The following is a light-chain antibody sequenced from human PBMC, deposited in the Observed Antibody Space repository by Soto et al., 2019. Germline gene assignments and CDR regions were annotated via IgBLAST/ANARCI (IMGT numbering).Light chain of an antibody. CDR3: QQYGSSPFT. CDR2: GAS. J-gene: IGKJ3*01. CDR1: QSVSSSY. Sequence: EIVLTQSPGTLSLSPGERATLSCRASQSVSSSYLAWYQQKPGQAPRLLIYGASSRATGIPDRFSGSGSGPDFTLTISRLEPEDFAVYYCQQYGSSPFTFGPGTKVAIK. V-gene: IGKV3-20*01.